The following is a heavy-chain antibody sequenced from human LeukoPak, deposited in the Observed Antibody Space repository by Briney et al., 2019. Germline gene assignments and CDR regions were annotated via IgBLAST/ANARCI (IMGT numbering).Heavy chain of an antibody. V-gene: IGHV3-23*01. CDR1: GFTFTTNA. CDR3: AKAYGTNGYFQLPIDF. J-gene: IGHJ4*02. CDR2: ITGDGITT. Sequence: QSGGSLRLSCAASGFTFTTNAMTWVRQAPGKGLECVSAITGDGITTYYADSVKGRFTISRDNSRYILYLQLTNLRAEDTAIYYCAKAYGTNGYFQLPIDFWGQGTLVTVSS. D-gene: IGHD2-8*01.